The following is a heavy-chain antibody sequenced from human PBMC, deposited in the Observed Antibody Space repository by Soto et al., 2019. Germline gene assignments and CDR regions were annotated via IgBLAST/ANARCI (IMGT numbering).Heavy chain of an antibody. CDR2: IIPMFGIT. Sequence: QVQLVQSGADVKKPGSSVKVSCKASGATFSSSTFTWVRQAPGQGLEWMGRIIPMFGITNSAQKFQGRLGSTAHDSTYTVFMDMSRLRSDDTAIYYCATRALTCGGGLNAWGHGTLVNVSS. J-gene: IGHJ4*01. CDR1: GATFSSST. D-gene: IGHD2-21*01. CDR3: ATRALTCGGGLNA. V-gene: IGHV1-69*02.